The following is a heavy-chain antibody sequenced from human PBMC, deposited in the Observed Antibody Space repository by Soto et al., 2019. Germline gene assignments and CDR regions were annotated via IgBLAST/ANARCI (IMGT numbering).Heavy chain of an antibody. CDR3: VRDGTKTLRDWFDP. CDR2: IYATGTT. Sequence: SETLSLTCTVSGASISSFYWSWIRKSAGKGLEWIGRIYATGTTDYNPSLKSRVMMSVDTSKKQFSLKLRSVTAADTAVYYCVRDGTKTLRDWFDPWGQGISVTVSS. V-gene: IGHV4-4*07. D-gene: IGHD1-1*01. J-gene: IGHJ5*02. CDR1: GASISSFY.